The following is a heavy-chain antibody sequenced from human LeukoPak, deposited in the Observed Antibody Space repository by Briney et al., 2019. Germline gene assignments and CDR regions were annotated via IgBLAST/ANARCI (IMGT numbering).Heavy chain of an antibody. Sequence: GGSLRLSCAASGFTFSSYETNWVRQAPGKGLEWVSYISSSGSTIYYADSVKGRFTISRDNAKNSLYLQMNSLRAEDTAVYYCARDPPQYSSSWGQGTMVTVSS. CDR3: ARDPPQYSSS. CDR1: GFTFSSYE. V-gene: IGHV3-48*03. CDR2: ISSSGSTI. J-gene: IGHJ3*01. D-gene: IGHD6-13*01.